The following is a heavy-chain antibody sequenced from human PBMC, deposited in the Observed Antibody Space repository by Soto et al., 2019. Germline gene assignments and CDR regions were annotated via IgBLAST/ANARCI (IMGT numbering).Heavy chain of an antibody. D-gene: IGHD2-21*02. CDR1: GFAISRGYY. CDR2: IYPSVSS. V-gene: IGHV4-38-2*02. CDR3: AREKVGTTFFDN. J-gene: IGHJ4*02. Sequence: LSLTCSVSGFAISRGYYWSWVRQPPGKGLEWIGSIYPSVSSYHNPSLATRLGLSIDASKNQFTLNLTSVTAADTALYFCAREKVGTTFFDNWGQGIQVTVSS.